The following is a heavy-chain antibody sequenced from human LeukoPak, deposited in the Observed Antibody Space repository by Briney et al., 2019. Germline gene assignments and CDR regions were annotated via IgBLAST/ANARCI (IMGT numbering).Heavy chain of an antibody. CDR2: ISPIFGTA. CDR1: GGTFGSYA. CDR3: ARELRRDEY. J-gene: IGHJ4*02. Sequence: VKVYCHASGGTFGSYAISWVRRARGQGREWMGGISPIFGTANYAQKFQGRVTIPADKSTSTAYMELSSLRSEDTAVYYCARELRRDEYWGQGTLVTVSS. D-gene: IGHD4-17*01. V-gene: IGHV1-69*13.